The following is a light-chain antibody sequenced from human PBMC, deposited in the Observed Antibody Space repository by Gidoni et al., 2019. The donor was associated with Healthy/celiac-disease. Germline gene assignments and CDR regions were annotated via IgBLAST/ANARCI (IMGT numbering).Light chain of an antibody. J-gene: IGKJ3*01. V-gene: IGKV2-28*01. CDR3: MQALQTPFT. Sequence: DIVMTQSPLSLPVTPGEPASISCRSSQSLLHSNGYIYLDWYLQKPGQSPQLLIYLGSNRASGVPDSVSGSGSGTDFTLRISRVEAEDVGVYYCMQALQTPFTFXPXTKVDIK. CDR2: LGS. CDR1: QSLLHSNGYIY.